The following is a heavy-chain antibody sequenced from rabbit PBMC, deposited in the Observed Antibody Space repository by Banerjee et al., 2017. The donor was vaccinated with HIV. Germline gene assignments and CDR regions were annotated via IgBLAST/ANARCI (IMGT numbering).Heavy chain of an antibody. CDR2: ISTTSGNT. D-gene: IGHD4-1*01. J-gene: IGHJ4*01. Sequence: QQQLEESGGGLVKPEGSLTLTCKASGFSFSSGYWICWVRQAPGKGLEWIACISTTSGNTDYASWAKGRFTISKTSTTVTLQMTSLTAADTATYFCARDSDWSGWGIPDLWGPGTLVTVS. V-gene: IGHV1S45*01. CDR3: ARDSDWSGWGIPDL. CDR1: GFSFSSGYW.